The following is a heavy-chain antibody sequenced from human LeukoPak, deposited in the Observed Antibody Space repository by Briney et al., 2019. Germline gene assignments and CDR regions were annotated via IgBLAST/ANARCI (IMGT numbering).Heavy chain of an antibody. V-gene: IGHV5-51*01. CDR2: IYPGDADT. D-gene: IGHD3-10*01. Sequence: GESLQVSCKGSGYTFTIYSIGGVRRMPGKGLEWMGIIYPGDADTRYSPSIQGQVNISAGKSIRTAYLQWSSLKASDTAMYYCARTYYYGPGSPYYFDNWGQGTLVTVSS. CDR3: ARTYYYGPGSPYYFDN. J-gene: IGHJ4*02. CDR1: GYTFTIYS.